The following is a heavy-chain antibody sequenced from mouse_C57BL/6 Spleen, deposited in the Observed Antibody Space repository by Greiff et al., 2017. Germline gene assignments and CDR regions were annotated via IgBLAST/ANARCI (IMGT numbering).Heavy chain of an antibody. CDR1: GYSFTDYN. CDR2: INPNYGTT. CDR3: AIYYGSSYRYSMDY. V-gene: IGHV1-39*01. Sequence: VQLQQSGPELVKPGASVKLSCKASGYSFTDYNMNWVKQSNGKGLEWIGEINPNYGTTNYNQKFKGKATLTADQSSCTAYLQLHSLTSEDSAVYYCAIYYGSSYRYSMDYWGQGTSVTVSS. D-gene: IGHD1-1*01. J-gene: IGHJ4*01.